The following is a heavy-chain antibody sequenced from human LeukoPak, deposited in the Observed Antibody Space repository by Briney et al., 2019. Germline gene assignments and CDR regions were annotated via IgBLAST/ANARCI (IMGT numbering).Heavy chain of an antibody. CDR1: GGSFSGYY. D-gene: IGHD6-13*01. CDR2: INHSGST. Sequence: DPSETLSLTCAVYGGSFSGYYWSWIRQHPGKGREWIGEINHSGSTNYNPSLKSRVTISVDTSKNQFSLKLSSVTAADTAVYYCARNLYSSSWQQNEDAFDIWGQGTMVTVSS. J-gene: IGHJ3*02. V-gene: IGHV4-34*01. CDR3: ARNLYSSSWQQNEDAFDI.